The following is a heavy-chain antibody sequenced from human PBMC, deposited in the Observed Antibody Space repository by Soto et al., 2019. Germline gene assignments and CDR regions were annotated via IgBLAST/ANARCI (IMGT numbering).Heavy chain of an antibody. CDR1: GGSISSGGYY. D-gene: IGHD6-13*01. CDR2: IYYSGST. V-gene: IGHV4-31*03. J-gene: IGHJ6*02. CDR3: ARHGAYSTSVYYYYGMDV. Sequence: LSLTCTVSGGSISSGGYYWSWIRQHPGKGLEWIGYIYYSGSTYYNPSLQSRVTISLDTAKNHFSLNLRSVTAADTAVYYCARHGAYSTSVYYYYGMDVWGQGTTVTVSS.